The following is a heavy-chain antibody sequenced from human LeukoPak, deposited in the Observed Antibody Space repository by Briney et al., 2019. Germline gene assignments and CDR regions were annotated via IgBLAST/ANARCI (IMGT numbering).Heavy chain of an antibody. CDR3: ATISITMVRGVIPDY. V-gene: IGHV1-3*01. Sequence: ASVKVSCKASGHTSTTYAIHWVRQAPGQGLEWMGWINAGNGNIKYSQKFQGRVTMTEDTSTDTAYMELSSLRSEDTAVYYCATISITMVRGVIPDYWGQGTLVTVSS. J-gene: IGHJ4*02. D-gene: IGHD3-10*01. CDR2: INAGNGNI. CDR1: GHTSTTYA.